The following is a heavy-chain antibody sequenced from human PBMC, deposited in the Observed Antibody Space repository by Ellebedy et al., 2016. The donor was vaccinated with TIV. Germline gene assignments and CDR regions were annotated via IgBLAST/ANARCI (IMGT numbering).Heavy chain of an antibody. D-gene: IGHD4-23*01. CDR1: RYTFTSYY. V-gene: IGHV1-46*01. CDR2: INPSGGST. CDR3: ARGFRYGSGRWPLDH. Sequence: AASVKVSCKASRYTFTSYYMHWVRQAPGQGLEWMGIINPSGGSTSYAQKFQGRVTMTIDTSTSTGYMELRSLRSDDTAVYYCARGFRYGSGRWPLDHWGQGTLVTVSS. J-gene: IGHJ4*02.